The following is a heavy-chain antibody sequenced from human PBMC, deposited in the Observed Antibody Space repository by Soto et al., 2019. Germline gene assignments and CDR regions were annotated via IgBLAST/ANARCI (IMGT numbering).Heavy chain of an antibody. V-gene: IGHV3-23*01. CDR1: GFTFSTYA. CDR3: AKESRYYYVSGSYLSLDY. J-gene: IGHJ4*02. CDR2: LTGSGYTT. Sequence: VQLLESGGGLVQPGGSLRLSCAASGFTFSTYAMTWVRQAPGKGLEWVSTLTGSGYTTYYADSVKGRFTISRDNSKNTLYLQMNSLRVEDTAVYYCAKESRYYYVSGSYLSLDYWGQGTLVTVSS. D-gene: IGHD3-10*01.